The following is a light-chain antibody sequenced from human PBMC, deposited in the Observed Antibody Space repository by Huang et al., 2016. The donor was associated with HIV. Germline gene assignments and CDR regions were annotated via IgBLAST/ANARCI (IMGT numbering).Light chain of an antibody. CDR3: QQYDNLPYI. CDR1: QDISNY. V-gene: IGKV1-33*01. J-gene: IGKJ2*01. Sequence: DIQMTQSPSSLSASVGDRVPITCQASQDISNYLNWYQQKPGKAPKLLIYDASNLETGVPSRFSGSGSGTDFTFTISSLQPEDIATYYCQQYDNLPYIFGQGTKLEIK. CDR2: DAS.